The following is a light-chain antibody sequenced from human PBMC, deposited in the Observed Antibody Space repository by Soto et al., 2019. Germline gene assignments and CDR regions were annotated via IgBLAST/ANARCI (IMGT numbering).Light chain of an antibody. V-gene: IGKV1-12*01. CDR1: QPISSW. Sequence: IQVTQSPSAVSASLGDRVTITCRASQPISSWLACYQQKPGQPPNLLIYSESTLRSWVPSRFSGSESGKFFTITITNLQPEDFATYYCQQASSFPLTFGGVTKVAIK. CDR3: QQASSFPLT. CDR2: SES. J-gene: IGKJ4*01.